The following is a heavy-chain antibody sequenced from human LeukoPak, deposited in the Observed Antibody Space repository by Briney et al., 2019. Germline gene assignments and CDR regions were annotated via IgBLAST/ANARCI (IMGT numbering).Heavy chain of an antibody. CDR2: ICPDGSVV. CDR1: GFTFSAYC. D-gene: IGHD3-10*01. Sequence: GGSLRLSCVASGFTFSAYCMHWVRQGPEKGLEWVSRICPDGSVVNHADSVKGRFTTSRDNAKNTVFLQMNSLRLDDTAVYYCVRDLREADHWGLGTLVTVSS. J-gene: IGHJ4*02. CDR3: VRDLREADH. V-gene: IGHV3-74*01.